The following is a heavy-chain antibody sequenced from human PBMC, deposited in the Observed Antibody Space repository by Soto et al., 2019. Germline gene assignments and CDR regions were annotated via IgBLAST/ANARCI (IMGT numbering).Heavy chain of an antibody. Sequence: GGSLRLSCAASGFTFSSYWMSWVRQAPGKGLEWGANIKQDGSEKYYVDSVKGRFTISRDNAKNSLYLQMNSLRAQDAAVYSFASASSSIAARPADSFDIWGQGTMVTVSS. V-gene: IGHV3-7*03. CDR3: ASASSSIAARPADSFDI. J-gene: IGHJ3*02. D-gene: IGHD6-6*01. CDR2: IKQDGSEK. CDR1: GFTFSSYW.